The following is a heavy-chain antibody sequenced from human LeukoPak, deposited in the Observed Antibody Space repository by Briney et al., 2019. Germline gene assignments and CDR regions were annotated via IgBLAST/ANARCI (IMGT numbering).Heavy chain of an antibody. V-gene: IGHV4-34*01. Sequence: SETLSLTCAVYGGSFSGYYWRWIRQPPGKGLEWIGEINHSGSTNYNPSLKSRVTISKGPSKNKFSLKLRSVTAAYTAGYYSARGARMGSWGWGQGALVSV. CDR1: GGSFSGYY. CDR2: INHSGST. J-gene: IGHJ4*02. D-gene: IGHD6-13*01. CDR3: ARGARMGSWG.